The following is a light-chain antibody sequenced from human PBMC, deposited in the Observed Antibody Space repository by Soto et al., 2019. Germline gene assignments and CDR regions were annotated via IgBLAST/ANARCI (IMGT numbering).Light chain of an antibody. CDR3: QVWGSSSDNPVYVV. Sequence: SYELTQPPSVSVAPGQTARITCGGNNIGSKSVHWYQQKPGQAPVLVVYDDSDRPSGIPERFSGSTSGNTATLTISRVEAGDEADYYCQVWGSSSDNPVYVVFGGGTKLTVL. CDR2: DDS. CDR1: NIGSKS. J-gene: IGLJ2*01. V-gene: IGLV3-21*02.